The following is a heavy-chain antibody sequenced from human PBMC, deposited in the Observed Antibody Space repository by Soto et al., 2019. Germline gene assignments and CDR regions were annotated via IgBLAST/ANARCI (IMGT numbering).Heavy chain of an antibody. D-gene: IGHD3-10*01. Sequence: GASVKVSCKASGYTFTSYGISWVRQAPGQGLEWMGWISAYSGNTNYAQKLQGRVAMTTDTSTRTAHMELRSLRSDDTAVYFCARDGPRLDMVRELPFDYWGQGTLVTVSS. CDR3: ARDGPRLDMVRELPFDY. CDR2: ISAYSGNT. J-gene: IGHJ4*02. V-gene: IGHV1-18*01. CDR1: GYTFTSYG.